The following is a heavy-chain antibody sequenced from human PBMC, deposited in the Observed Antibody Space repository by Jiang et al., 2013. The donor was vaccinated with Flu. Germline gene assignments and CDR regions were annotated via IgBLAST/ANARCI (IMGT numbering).Heavy chain of an antibody. CDR1: GITFSSYA. Sequence: QLLESGGGLVQPGGSLRVSCAASGITFSSYAMSWVRQAPGKGLEWVSGISNSGGLTYYAASVKGRFTISRDNSKNTLYLQMNSLRDEDTAVYYCAKGVSGYSSSWPDYWGQGTLVTVSS. CDR2: ISNSGGLT. CDR3: AKGVSGYSSSWPDY. V-gene: IGHV3-23*01. D-gene: IGHD6-13*01. J-gene: IGHJ4*02.